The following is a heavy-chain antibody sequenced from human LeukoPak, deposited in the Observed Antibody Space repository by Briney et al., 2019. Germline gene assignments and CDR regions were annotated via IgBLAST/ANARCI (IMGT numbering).Heavy chain of an antibody. D-gene: IGHD2-15*01. Sequence: PGGSLRLSCAASGFTFSDYDMYWVRQSTGKGLEWVSAIGTAGDTYYPGSVKGRFTISRENAKNSLYLQMNSLRVGDTAVYYCVRGPYCSGGSCNGHFDYWGQGTLVTAFS. CDR1: GFTFSDYD. CDR3: VRGPYCSGGSCNGHFDY. V-gene: IGHV3-13*01. J-gene: IGHJ4*02. CDR2: IGTAGDT.